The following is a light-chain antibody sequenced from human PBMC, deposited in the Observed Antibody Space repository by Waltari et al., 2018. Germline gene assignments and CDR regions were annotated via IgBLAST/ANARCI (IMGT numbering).Light chain of an antibody. J-gene: IGLJ3*02. CDR1: SGHSNNI. CDR3: QTGGHGTWV. V-gene: IGLV4-69*01. CDR2: VNSDGSH. Sequence: QLVLTQSPSASASLGASVTLTCTLSSGHSNNIIAWLQQRPEKGPRYLMKVNSDGSHNKGDEIPDRFAGSSSGAERYLTISSVQSEDEADYYCQTGGHGTWVFGGGTTLTVL.